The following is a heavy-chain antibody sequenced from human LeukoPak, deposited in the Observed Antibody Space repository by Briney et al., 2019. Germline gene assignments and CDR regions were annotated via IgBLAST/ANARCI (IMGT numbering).Heavy chain of an antibody. Sequence: GGSLRLSCAASGFTFSSYSMNWVRQAPGKGLEWVSSISSSSSTIYYADSVKGRFTISRDNAKNSLYLQMNSLRAEDTAVYYCARDSRCGGDCYFDYWGQGTLVTVSS. V-gene: IGHV3-48*04. CDR3: ARDSRCGGDCYFDY. CDR1: GFTFSSYS. D-gene: IGHD2-21*02. CDR2: ISSSSSTI. J-gene: IGHJ4*02.